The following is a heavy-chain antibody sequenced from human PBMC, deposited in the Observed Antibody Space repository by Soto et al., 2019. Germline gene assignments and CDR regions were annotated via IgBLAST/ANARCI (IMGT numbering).Heavy chain of an antibody. V-gene: IGHV1-18*01. CDR2: ISAYNGNT. J-gene: IGHJ4*02. D-gene: IGHD2-2*03. CDR3: ARDGVVDIVLVPAAGRRTVTTSDY. Sequence: QVQLVQSGAEVKKPGASVKVSCKASGYTFTSYGISWVRQAPGQGLEWMGWISAYNGNTNYAQKLQGRVTMTTDTSTSTAYMELRSLRSDDTAVYYCARDGVVDIVLVPAAGRRTVTTSDYWGQGTLVTVSS. CDR1: GYTFTSYG.